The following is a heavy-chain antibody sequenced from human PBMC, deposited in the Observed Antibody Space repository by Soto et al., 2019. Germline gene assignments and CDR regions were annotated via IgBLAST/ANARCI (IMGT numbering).Heavy chain of an antibody. J-gene: IGHJ4*02. Sequence: ESGGGVVQPGRSLRLSCAASGFTFSSYGMHWVRQAPGKGLEWVAVIWYDGSNKYYADSVKGRFTISRDNSKNTLYLQMNSLRAEDTAVYYCARESSYDDGDYETIDYWGQGTLVTVSS. CDR3: ARESSYDDGDYETIDY. D-gene: IGHD4-17*01. CDR2: IWYDGSNK. CDR1: GFTFSSYG. V-gene: IGHV3-33*01.